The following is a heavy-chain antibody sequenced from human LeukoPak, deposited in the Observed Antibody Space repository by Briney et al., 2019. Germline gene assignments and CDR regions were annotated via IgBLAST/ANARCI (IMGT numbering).Heavy chain of an antibody. CDR1: GFTFSDYT. D-gene: IGHD3-16*01. V-gene: IGHV3-21*01. Sequence: GGSLRLSCAASGFTFSDYTMTWVRQAPGKGLEWVSCISTSSSYIYYADSLQGRFTVSRDNIENSLFLQMNSLIAEDTAVYYCARVSISGGGVDYWGQGTLVTVPS. CDR3: ARVSISGGGVDY. J-gene: IGHJ4*02. CDR2: ISTSSSYI.